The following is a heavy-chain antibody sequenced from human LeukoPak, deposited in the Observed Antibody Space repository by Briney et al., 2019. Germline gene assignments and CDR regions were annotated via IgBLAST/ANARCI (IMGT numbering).Heavy chain of an antibody. CDR1: GVTFSSYS. Sequence: GGSLRLSCAASGVTFSSYSMNWVRQAPGKGLEWVSSISSSSSYIYYADSVKGRFTISRDNAKNSLYLQMNSLRAEDTAVYYCATLEDGYPFDYWGQGTLVTVSS. J-gene: IGHJ4*02. V-gene: IGHV3-21*01. CDR2: ISSSSSYI. CDR3: ATLEDGYPFDY. D-gene: IGHD5-24*01.